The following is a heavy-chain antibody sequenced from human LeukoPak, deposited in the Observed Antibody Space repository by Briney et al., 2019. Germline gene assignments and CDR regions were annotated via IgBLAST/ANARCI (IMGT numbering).Heavy chain of an antibody. Sequence: SETLSLTCTVSGGSISSYYWSWIRQPPGKGLEWIGYIYYNGSTNYNPSLKSRVTISVDTSKNQFSLKLSSVTAADTAVYYCARALGCSGGSCWLEGSDAFDIWGQGTMVTVSS. D-gene: IGHD2-15*01. CDR3: ARALGCSGGSCWLEGSDAFDI. V-gene: IGHV4-59*01. J-gene: IGHJ3*02. CDR2: IYYNGST. CDR1: GGSISSYY.